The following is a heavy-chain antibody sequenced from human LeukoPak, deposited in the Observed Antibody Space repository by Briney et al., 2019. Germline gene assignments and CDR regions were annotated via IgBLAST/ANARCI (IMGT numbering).Heavy chain of an antibody. Sequence: PGGSLRLSCAASGFTFSSFAMTWVRQAPGKGLEWVSVINTGGGTTGYADSVKGRFTISRDNSKNTLYLQMNSLRAEDTAVYYCAKGSGWYVWGQGTLVTVSS. V-gene: IGHV3-23*01. D-gene: IGHD6-19*01. CDR2: INTGGGTT. CDR1: GFTFSSFA. J-gene: IGHJ4*02. CDR3: AKGSGWYV.